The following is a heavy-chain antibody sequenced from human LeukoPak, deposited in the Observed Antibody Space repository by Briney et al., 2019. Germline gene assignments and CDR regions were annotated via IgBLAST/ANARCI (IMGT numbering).Heavy chain of an antibody. CDR1: GGSFSGYY. CDR3: ARDPTTVTTIFDS. Sequence: KPSETLSLTCAVYGGSFSGYYWSWIRQPPGKGLEWIGEINHSGSTNYNPSLKSRVTISVDTSKNQLSLKLSSVTAADTAVYYCARDPTTVTTIFDSWGQGILVTVSS. V-gene: IGHV4-34*01. CDR2: INHSGST. D-gene: IGHD4-4*01. J-gene: IGHJ4*02.